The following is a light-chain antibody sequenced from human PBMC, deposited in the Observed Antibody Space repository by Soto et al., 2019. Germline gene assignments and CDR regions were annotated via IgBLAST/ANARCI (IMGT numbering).Light chain of an antibody. CDR2: DVS. V-gene: IGLV2-11*01. CDR1: SSDVGGYNY. CDR3: CSYAGTYTFYV. Sequence: QSVLTQPRSVSGSPGQSVTISCTGTSSDVGGYNYVSWYQQHPGKAPKLMIYDVSKRPSGVPDRFSGSKSGNTASLTISGLQAEDDADYYCCSYAGTYTFYVFGTGTRS. J-gene: IGLJ1*01.